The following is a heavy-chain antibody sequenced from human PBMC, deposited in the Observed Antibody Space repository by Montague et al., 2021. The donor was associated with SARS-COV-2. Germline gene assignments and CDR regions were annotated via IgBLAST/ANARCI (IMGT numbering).Heavy chain of an antibody. Sequence: SETLSLTCDVYGGSFSSYWSWIRQPPGRGLEWVGQISHGGGTNYNPSLKSRVTISVDTSKNQVSLKLSSVTAADTAVYYCGSHCGGGRCYFGMDVWGQGTTVTVSS. CDR3: GSHCGGGRCYFGMDV. V-gene: IGHV4-34*01. CDR1: GGSFSSY. D-gene: IGHD2-15*01. CDR2: ISHGGGT. J-gene: IGHJ6*02.